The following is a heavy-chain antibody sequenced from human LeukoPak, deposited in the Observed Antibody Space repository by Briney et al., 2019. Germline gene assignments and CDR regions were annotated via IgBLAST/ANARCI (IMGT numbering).Heavy chain of an antibody. V-gene: IGHV4-61*01. J-gene: IGHJ6*02. D-gene: IGHD3-16*01. CDR1: GGSVGSGSYY. CDR3: ARDSSYDYVWGTYDYYGMDV. CDR2: ISYSGNT. Sequence: SETLSLTCSVSGGSVGSGSYYWTWIRQPPGKGLEWIGYISYSGNTNYNPSLKSRVTISLDTSKNRFSLKLTSVTAADTAVYYCARDSSYDYVWGTYDYYGMDVWGQGATVAVSS.